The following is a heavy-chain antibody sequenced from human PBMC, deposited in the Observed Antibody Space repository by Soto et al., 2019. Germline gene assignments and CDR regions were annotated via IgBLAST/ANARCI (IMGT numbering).Heavy chain of an antibody. D-gene: IGHD3-22*01. CDR2: ISAYNDNT. CDR1: GYTFTSYG. V-gene: IGHV1-18*01. CDR3: AEYLVTQGYDV. J-gene: IGHJ6*02. Sequence: ASVKVSCKASGYTFTSYGVSWVRQAPGQGLEWMGWISAYNDNTNYAQKFQGRVTMTTDTSTSTAYMELRSLRSEDTAVYYCAEYLVTQGYDVWGQGTTVTVS.